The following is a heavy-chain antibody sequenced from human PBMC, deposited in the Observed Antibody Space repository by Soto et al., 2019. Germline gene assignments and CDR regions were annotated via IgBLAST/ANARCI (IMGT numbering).Heavy chain of an antibody. CDR3: AREDINESFFDS. J-gene: IGHJ4*02. CDR1: VGYISSGGNY. Sequence: QVQLQESGPGLVKPSQTLSLTCSVSVGYISSGGNYWSWIRQHPGKGLEWIGFIYYTGHTKYNAALKSRVNISGDMSQNQFSLTLTSVTAADTAVYYCAREDINESFFDSWGPGILVTVSS. CDR2: IYYTGHT. V-gene: IGHV4-31*03. D-gene: IGHD2-8*01.